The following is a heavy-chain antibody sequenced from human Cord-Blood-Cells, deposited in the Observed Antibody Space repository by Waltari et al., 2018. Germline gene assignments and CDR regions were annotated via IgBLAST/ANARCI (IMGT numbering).Heavy chain of an antibody. D-gene: IGHD6-13*01. CDR3: ARGVLPPEFYSSSWFVY. Sequence: QVQLQQWGAGLLKPSETLSLTCAVYGGSFSGYYWRWIRKPPGKGREWIGEINHSGSTNYNPSLKSRVTISVDTSKNQFSLKLSSVTAADTAVYYCARGVLPPEFYSSSWFVYWGQGTLVTVSS. J-gene: IGHJ4*02. CDR2: INHSGST. V-gene: IGHV4-34*01. CDR1: GGSFSGYY.